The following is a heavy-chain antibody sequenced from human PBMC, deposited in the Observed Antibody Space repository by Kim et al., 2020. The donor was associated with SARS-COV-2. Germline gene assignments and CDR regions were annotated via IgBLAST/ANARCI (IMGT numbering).Heavy chain of an antibody. Sequence: SETLSLTCAVDGVSFSGYYWSWIRQPPGKELEGIGEINHSRSTNYNPSLKSRVTISVDTSKNQFSLKLSSVTAAVTAVNYWTIGLVEHGSDMYLVDYW. J-gene: IGHJ4*01. D-gene: IGHD3-10*01. CDR3: TIGLVEHGSDMYLVDY. CDR1: GVSFSGYY. V-gene: IGHV4-34*01. CDR2: INHSRST.